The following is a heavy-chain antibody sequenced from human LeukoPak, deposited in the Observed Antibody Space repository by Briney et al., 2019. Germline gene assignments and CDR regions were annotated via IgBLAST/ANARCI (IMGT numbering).Heavy chain of an antibody. J-gene: IGHJ4*02. D-gene: IGHD5-12*01. CDR2: ISWNSGSI. CDR3: AKDRRGYSGTFDY. Sequence: HPGGSLRLSCAASGFTFDDYAMHWVRRAPGKGLEWVSGISWNSGSIGYADSVKGRFTISRDNAKNSLYLQMNSLRAEDTALYYCAKDRRGYSGTFDYWGQGTLVTVSP. V-gene: IGHV3-9*01. CDR1: GFTFDDYA.